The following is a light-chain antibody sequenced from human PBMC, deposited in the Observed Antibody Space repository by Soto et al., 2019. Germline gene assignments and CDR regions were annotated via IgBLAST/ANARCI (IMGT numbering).Light chain of an antibody. CDR1: QSVSTN. Sequence: IVLTQSPGALSVSPGERATLSCRASQSVSTNSAWFQQKPGQPPRLLIYGASTMATGIQARFSRSGSGSEYTLTISSMQGGVVAIYYCQQYNEWPSRTFGQGTKVEI. J-gene: IGKJ2*02. V-gene: IGKV3-15*01. CDR2: GAS. CDR3: QQYNEWPSRT.